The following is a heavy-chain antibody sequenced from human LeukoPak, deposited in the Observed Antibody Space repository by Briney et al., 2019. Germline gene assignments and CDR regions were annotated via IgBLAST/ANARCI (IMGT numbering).Heavy chain of an antibody. CDR1: GFTFSSYG. CDR2: ISYDGSNN. Sequence: GGSLRLSCAASGFTFSSYGMHWVRQAPGKGLEWVAVISYDGSNNYYADSVKGRFTISRDNSKNTLYLQMNSLRAEDTAVYYCAKDNTVTTGGYYYGMDVWGQGTTVTVSS. V-gene: IGHV3-30*18. D-gene: IGHD4-17*01. J-gene: IGHJ6*02. CDR3: AKDNTVTTGGYYYGMDV.